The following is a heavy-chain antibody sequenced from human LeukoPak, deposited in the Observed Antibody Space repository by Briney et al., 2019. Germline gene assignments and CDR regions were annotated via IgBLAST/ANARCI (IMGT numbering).Heavy chain of an antibody. V-gene: IGHV6-1*01. CDR3: ARLENWVFDY. Sequence: SQTLSLTCATSGDSVSSNSAAWNWIRQSPSRGLEWLGRTYYRSKWRNDYAVSVKSRITVNPDTPKNQFSLQLFSVTPEDTAVYYCARLENWVFDYWGQGTLVTVSS. D-gene: IGHD7-27*01. CDR2: TYYRSKWRN. J-gene: IGHJ4*02. CDR1: GDSVSSNSAA.